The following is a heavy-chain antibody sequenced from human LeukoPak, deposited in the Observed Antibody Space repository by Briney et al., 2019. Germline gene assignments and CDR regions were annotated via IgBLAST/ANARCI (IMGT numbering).Heavy chain of an antibody. D-gene: IGHD1-26*01. CDR2: ISSSGATK. CDR3: ARVDRAEGATYLDY. CDR1: GFTFSSYE. Sequence: GGSLRLSCAASGFTFSSYEMNWVRQAPGNGLEWISYISSSGATKYYTDSVKGRFTISRDNAKNSLYLQMNSLKAEDTAVYYCARVDRAEGATYLDYWGQGTLVTVSS. V-gene: IGHV3-48*03. J-gene: IGHJ4*02.